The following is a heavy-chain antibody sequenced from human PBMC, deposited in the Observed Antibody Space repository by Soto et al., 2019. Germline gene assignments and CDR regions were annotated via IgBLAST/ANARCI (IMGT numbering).Heavy chain of an antibody. D-gene: IGHD3-22*01. V-gene: IGHV3-33*01. J-gene: IGHJ4*02. Sequence: LRLSCAASGFTFSSYGMHWVRQAPGKGLEWVAVIWYDGSNKYYADSVKGRFTISRDNSKNTLYLQMNSLRAEDTAVYYCARGGVIYYDSSGYYYLDYWGQGTLVTVS. CDR2: IWYDGSNK. CDR1: GFTFSSYG. CDR3: ARGGVIYYDSSGYYYLDY.